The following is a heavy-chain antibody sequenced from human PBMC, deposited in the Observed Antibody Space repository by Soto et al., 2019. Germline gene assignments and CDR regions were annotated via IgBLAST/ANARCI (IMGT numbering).Heavy chain of an antibody. CDR1: GGTVASSHW. CDR2: VYHTGDT. J-gene: IGHJ5*02. Sequence: SETLSLTCGVSGGTVASSHWWSWVRQSPGGGLEWIGNVYHTGDTNLNPSLQSRVTISVDKSNNQFSLRLNSLAAADTAVYFCAREIVTAGGNNYFDPWGPGTLVTVSS. D-gene: IGHD2-21*02. V-gene: IGHV4-4*02. CDR3: AREIVTAGGNNYFDP.